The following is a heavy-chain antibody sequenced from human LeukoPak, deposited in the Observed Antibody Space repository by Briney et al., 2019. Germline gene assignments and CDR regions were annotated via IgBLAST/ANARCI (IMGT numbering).Heavy chain of an antibody. D-gene: IGHD6-19*01. CDR1: GFTFFTYT. CDR3: AKRQWLGHGGPYDS. V-gene: IGHV3-23*01. Sequence: SGGSLRLSCAASGFTFFTYTMSWVRQTPGRRLEWVSAVSGSGDNTYYEDSMKGRFTVSRDNSKNTLYLQMNSLSDEDTAIYYCAKRQWLGHGGPYDSWGQGTPVTVSS. J-gene: IGHJ4*02. CDR2: VSGSGDNT.